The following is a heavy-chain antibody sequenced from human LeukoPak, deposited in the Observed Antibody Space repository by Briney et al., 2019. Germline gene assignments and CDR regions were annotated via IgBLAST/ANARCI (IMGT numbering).Heavy chain of an antibody. V-gene: IGHV3-30-3*01. D-gene: IGHD6-13*01. CDR2: ISYNGGQT. CDR3: AGAQDSSWHNFDY. Sequence: GSPLRLSCAASGFSFVTYTMHWVRQAPGRGREWGATISYNGGQTMYADSVKGRFTISRDNPKNTLDVQMNSLRTEDTAVYYCAGAQDSSWHNFDYWGQGTLVTVSS. CDR1: GFSFVTYT. J-gene: IGHJ4*02.